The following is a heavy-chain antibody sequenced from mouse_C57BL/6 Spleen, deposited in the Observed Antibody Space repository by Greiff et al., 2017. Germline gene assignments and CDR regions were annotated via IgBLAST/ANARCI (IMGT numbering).Heavy chain of an antibody. CDR3: AREGGPYYGYPAWFAY. Sequence: QVQLQQSGPELVKPGASVKLSCKASGYTFPSYDINWVKQRPGQGLEWIGWIYPRDGSTKYNEKLKGKATLTVDTSSSTAHRELHSLTSEDSAVYFCAREGGPYYGYPAWFAYWGQGTLVTVSA. V-gene: IGHV1-85*01. CDR1: GYTFPSYD. J-gene: IGHJ3*01. CDR2: IYPRDGST. D-gene: IGHD2-9*01.